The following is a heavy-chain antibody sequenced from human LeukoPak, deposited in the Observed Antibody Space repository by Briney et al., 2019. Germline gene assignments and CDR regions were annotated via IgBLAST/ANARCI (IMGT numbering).Heavy chain of an antibody. Sequence: GGSLRLSCAASGLTVSSNYMSWVRQAPGKGLEWVSVIYSGGSTYYADSVKGRFTISRDNSKNTLYLQMNILRVEDTAMYYCAKDLYGNYAMDVWGPGTTVT. CDR3: AKDLYGNYAMDV. CDR2: IYSGGST. D-gene: IGHD4-17*01. V-gene: IGHV3-53*01. CDR1: GLTVSSNY. J-gene: IGHJ6*02.